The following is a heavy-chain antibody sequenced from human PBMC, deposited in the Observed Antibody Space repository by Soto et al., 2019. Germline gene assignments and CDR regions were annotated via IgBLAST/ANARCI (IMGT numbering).Heavy chain of an antibody. CDR3: ARDLGYYGSGSYLDY. J-gene: IGHJ4*02. D-gene: IGHD3-10*01. V-gene: IGHV4-30-4*01. CDR2: IYYSGST. CDR1: GGSISSGDYY. Sequence: SETLSLTCTVSGGSISSGDYYWSWIRQPPGKGLEWIGYIYYSGSTYYNPSLKSRVTISVDTSKNQFSLKLSSVTAADTAVYYCARDLGYYGSGSYLDYWGQGTLVTLSS.